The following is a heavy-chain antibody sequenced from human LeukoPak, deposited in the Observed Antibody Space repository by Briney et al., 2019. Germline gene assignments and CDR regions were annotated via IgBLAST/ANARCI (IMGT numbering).Heavy chain of an antibody. Sequence: SETLSLTCAVYGGSFSGYYWTWIRQPPGKGLEWIGYVDHTGSTNFNPSLNGRVSISRDTTKNLFSLRLWSVTAADTAVYFCARGRVSSSTWYSTYYYYFYMDVWGKGTTVTVSS. V-gene: IGHV4-59*01. J-gene: IGHJ6*03. CDR3: ARGRVSSSTWYSTYYYYFYMDV. D-gene: IGHD1-1*01. CDR1: GGSFSGYY. CDR2: VDHTGST.